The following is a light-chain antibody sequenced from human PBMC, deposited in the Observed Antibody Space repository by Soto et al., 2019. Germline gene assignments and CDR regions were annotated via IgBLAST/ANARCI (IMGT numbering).Light chain of an antibody. CDR1: SIDIGGNNY. Sequence: QSALTQPASVSGSPGQSITISCTGTSIDIGGNNYVSWYQQHPGKAPKLMIYDVTNRPSGVSNRFSGYKSGNTASLTISGLQAEDEADYYCSSYTTSSTLFGGGTKLTVL. CDR3: SSYTTSSTL. CDR2: DVT. J-gene: IGLJ2*01. V-gene: IGLV2-14*03.